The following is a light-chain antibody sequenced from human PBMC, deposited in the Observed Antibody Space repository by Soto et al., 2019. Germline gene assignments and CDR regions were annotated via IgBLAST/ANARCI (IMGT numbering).Light chain of an antibody. CDR1: QSVHYSN. CDR2: SAS. J-gene: IGKJ3*01. Sequence: EIVLTQSPDNLSLSPGERVTLSCRASQSVHYSNLAWYQQRPGQSPRLLIYSASIRATGIPDRFSGSGSGTDFTLTFSRLEPEDFGVFYCQHYGSSLFSFGPGTKVD. V-gene: IGKV3-20*01. CDR3: QHYGSSLFS.